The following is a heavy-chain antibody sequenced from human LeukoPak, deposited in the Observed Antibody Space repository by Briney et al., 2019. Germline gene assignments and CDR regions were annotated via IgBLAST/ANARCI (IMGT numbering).Heavy chain of an antibody. J-gene: IGHJ1*01. Sequence: GGSLRLSCAASGFSFITYAMSWVRQAPGKGLEWVSAISNTGGSTYYADSVKGRFTISREKSKNTLSLQMNSLRAEDTAVYYCAQQVGYCSSGSYYFTYWGQGTLLTVSS. V-gene: IGHV3-23*01. CDR1: GFSFITYA. CDR2: ISNTGGST. D-gene: IGHD2-15*01. CDR3: AQQVGYCSSGSYYFTY.